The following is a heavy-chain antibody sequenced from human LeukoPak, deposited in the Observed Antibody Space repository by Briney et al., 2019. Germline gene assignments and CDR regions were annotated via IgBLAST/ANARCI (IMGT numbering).Heavy chain of an antibody. Sequence: ASVKVSCKASGYTFTGYYMHWVRQAPGQGLEWMGWINPNSGGTNYAQKFQGWVSMTRDTSISTAYMVLSRLRSDDTAVYYCARVGFGPGYYYYGMDVWGQGTTVTVSS. CDR1: GYTFTGYY. D-gene: IGHD3-16*01. CDR3: ARVGFGPGYYYYGMDV. J-gene: IGHJ6*02. V-gene: IGHV1-2*04. CDR2: INPNSGGT.